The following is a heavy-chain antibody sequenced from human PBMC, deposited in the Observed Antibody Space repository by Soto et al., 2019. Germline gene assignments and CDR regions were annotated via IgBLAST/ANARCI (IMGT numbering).Heavy chain of an antibody. J-gene: IGHJ4*02. CDR2: INTYNQNT. V-gene: IGHV1-18*04. CDR1: GYTFTNYP. D-gene: IGHD6-19*01. Sequence: QVQLVQSGAEVKKPGASVKVSCKASGYTFTNYPITWVRQAPGQGLELMGCINTYNQNTIYAQKFQGRGTMTTDTTTSTAYMEVGSLSSDDTAVDDCGRESSGSGWSFDFWGQGSLVTVSS. CDR3: GRESSGSGWSFDF.